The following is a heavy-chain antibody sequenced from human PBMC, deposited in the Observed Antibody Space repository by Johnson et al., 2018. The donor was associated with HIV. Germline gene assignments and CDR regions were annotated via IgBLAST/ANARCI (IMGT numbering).Heavy chain of an antibody. CDR2: ISSDGSST. Sequence: VQLVESGGGLVQPGGSLRLSCAASGFTFSSYWMHWVRQAPGKGLVWVSRISSDGSSTYYADSVKGRFTISRDNAKKSLYLQMNSLRAEDTAVYYCARDLKPQVAARLNAFDIWGQGTMVTVSS. J-gene: IGHJ3*02. CDR3: ARDLKPQVAARLNAFDI. CDR1: GFTFSSYW. V-gene: IGHV3-74*01. D-gene: IGHD6-6*01.